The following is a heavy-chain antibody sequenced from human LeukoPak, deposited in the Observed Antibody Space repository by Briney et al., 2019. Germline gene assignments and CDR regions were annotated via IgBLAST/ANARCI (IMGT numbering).Heavy chain of an antibody. J-gene: IGHJ4*02. CDR3: ARVKTLGGSGWYYFDY. CDR1: GFTFSSYW. V-gene: IGHV3-7*01. Sequence: PGGSLRLSCAASGFTFSSYWMSWVRQAPGKGLEWVANIKQDGSEKYYVDSVKGRFTISRDNAKNSLYLQMNSLRAEDTAVYYCARVKTLGGSGWYYFDYWGQGTLVTVSS. D-gene: IGHD6-19*01. CDR2: IKQDGSEK.